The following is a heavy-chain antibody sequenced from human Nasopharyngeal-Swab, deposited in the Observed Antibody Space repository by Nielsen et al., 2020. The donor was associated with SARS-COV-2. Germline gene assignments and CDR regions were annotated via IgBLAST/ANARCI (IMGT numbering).Heavy chain of an antibody. Sequence: SETLSLTCTVSDGSISSSSYYWGWIRQPPGKGLEWIGSIYYSGSTYYNPSLKSRVTISVDTSKNQFSLKLSSVTAADTAVYYCASQPSNWFDPWGQGTLVTVSS. J-gene: IGHJ5*02. CDR2: IYYSGST. CDR3: ASQPSNWFDP. V-gene: IGHV4-39*01. CDR1: DGSISSSSYY.